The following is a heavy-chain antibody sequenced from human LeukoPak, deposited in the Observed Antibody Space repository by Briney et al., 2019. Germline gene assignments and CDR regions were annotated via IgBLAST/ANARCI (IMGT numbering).Heavy chain of an antibody. V-gene: IGHV3-13*01. CDR3: ARDSYSGSYPAFDY. Sequence: PGGSLRLSCAASGFTFSNHDMHWVRQATGKGLEWVSGIDTAGYTYYPDSVRGRFTISRENAKNSLYLQMNSLRDEDTAVYYCARDSYSGSYPAFDYWGQGTLVTVSS. CDR2: IDTAGYT. CDR1: GFTFSNHD. D-gene: IGHD1-26*01. J-gene: IGHJ4*02.